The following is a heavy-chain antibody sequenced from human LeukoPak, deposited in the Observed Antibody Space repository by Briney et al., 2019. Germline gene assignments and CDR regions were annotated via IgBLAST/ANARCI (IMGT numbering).Heavy chain of an antibody. Sequence: GGSLRLSCAASGFTFSSYSMNWVRQAPGKGLEWVSSISSSSSYIYYADSVKGRFTISRDNAKNSLYLQMNSLRAEDTAVYYCARGVGATWASSYFDKWGQGAPLSVSS. CDR1: GFTFSSYS. CDR3: ARGVGATWASSYFDK. D-gene: IGHD1-26*01. CDR2: ISSSSSYI. J-gene: IGHJ4*03. V-gene: IGHV3-21*01.